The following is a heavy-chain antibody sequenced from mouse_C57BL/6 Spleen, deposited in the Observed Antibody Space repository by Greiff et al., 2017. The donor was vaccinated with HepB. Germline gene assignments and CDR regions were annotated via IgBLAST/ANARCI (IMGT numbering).Heavy chain of an antibody. V-gene: IGHV2-2*01. CDR3: ASSYYPNGNLFAY. CDR2: IWSGGST. CDR1: GFSFTSYG. J-gene: IGHJ3*01. D-gene: IGHD2-10*01. Sequence: QVQLKESGPGLVQPSQSLSITCTVSGFSFTSYGVHWVRQSPGKGLEWLGVIWSGGSTDYNAAFISRLSISKDNSKSQVFFKMNSLQADDTAIYYCASSYYPNGNLFAYWGQGTLVTVSA.